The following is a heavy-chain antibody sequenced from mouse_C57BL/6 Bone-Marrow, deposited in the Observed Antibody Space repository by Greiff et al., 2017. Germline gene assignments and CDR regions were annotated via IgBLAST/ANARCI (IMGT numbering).Heavy chain of an antibody. CDR2: IYPGDGDT. CDR3: AGYYSNYVNY. V-gene: IGHV1-82*01. Sequence: VQLQQSGPELVKPGASVKISCKASGYAFSSSWMNWVKQRPGKGLEWIGRIYPGDGDTNYNGKFKGKATLTADKSSSTAYMQLSSLTSEDSAVYFCAGYYSNYVNYWGQGTTLTVSS. CDR1: GYAFSSSW. J-gene: IGHJ2*01. D-gene: IGHD2-5*01.